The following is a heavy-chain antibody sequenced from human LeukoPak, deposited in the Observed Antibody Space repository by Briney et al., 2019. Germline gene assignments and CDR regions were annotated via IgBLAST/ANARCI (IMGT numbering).Heavy chain of an antibody. V-gene: IGHV1-18*01. Sequence: ASVKVSCKASGYTFTSYGISWVRQAPGQGLEWMGWISAYNGNTNYAQKLQGGVTMTTDTSTSTAYMELRSLRSDDTAVYYCARDQLRYYYGSGPLPGHWGQGTLVTVSS. D-gene: IGHD3-10*01. CDR1: GYTFTSYG. J-gene: IGHJ4*02. CDR2: ISAYNGNT. CDR3: ARDQLRYYYGSGPLPGH.